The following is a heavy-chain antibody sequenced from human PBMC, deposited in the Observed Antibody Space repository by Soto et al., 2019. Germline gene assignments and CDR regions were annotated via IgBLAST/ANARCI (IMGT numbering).Heavy chain of an antibody. J-gene: IGHJ6*02. Sequence: QVQLQQWGAGVLKPSETLSLTCAVYGGSLSGYYWSWIRQPPGKGLEWIGEINHSGSTNYNPSLKSRVTISLDTSKNQFSLKLTSVTATDTAVYYCARGHSYYPMDVWGHGTMVTVSS. D-gene: IGHD4-4*01. CDR2: INHSGST. V-gene: IGHV4-34*01. CDR3: ARGHSYYPMDV. CDR1: GGSLSGYY.